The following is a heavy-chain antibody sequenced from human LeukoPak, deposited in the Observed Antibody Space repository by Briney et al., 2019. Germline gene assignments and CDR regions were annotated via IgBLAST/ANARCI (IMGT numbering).Heavy chain of an antibody. D-gene: IGHD6-13*01. CDR1: GYTFTSYG. CDR3: ASRKDSSSWYIPEYYYYYMDV. V-gene: IGHV1-18*01. Sequence: ASVKVSCKASGYTFTSYGISWVRQAPGQGLEGMGWISAYNGNTNYAQKLQGRVTMTTDTSTSTAYMELRSLRSDDTAVYYCASRKDSSSWYIPEYYYYYMDVWGKGTTVTVSS. CDR2: ISAYNGNT. J-gene: IGHJ6*03.